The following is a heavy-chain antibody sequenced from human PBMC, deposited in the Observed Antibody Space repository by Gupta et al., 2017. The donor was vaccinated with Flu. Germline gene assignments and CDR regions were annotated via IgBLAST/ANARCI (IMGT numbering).Heavy chain of an antibody. J-gene: IGHJ4*02. V-gene: IGHV3-11*05. CDR2: ISATSVYT. Sequence: QVQLVESAGGLVKPGGSLRLSCAASGFSFSNYYMTWIRQAPGKGLEWVADISATSVYTYYADSVKGRFTVSRDNAKNLLYLQMNGLRADDAGVYFCTRSLQSRTTVPFSDFWGQGTLVTVS. CDR3: TRSLQSRTTVPFSDF. CDR1: GFSFSNYY. D-gene: IGHD4-17*01.